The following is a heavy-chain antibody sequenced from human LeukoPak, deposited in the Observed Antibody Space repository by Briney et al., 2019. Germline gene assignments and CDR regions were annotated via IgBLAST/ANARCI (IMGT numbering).Heavy chain of an antibody. CDR2: MNQDGSEK. D-gene: IGHD3-16*01. Sequence: GGSLRLSCAASGFTFSESWMSWVRQAPGKGLEWVANMNQDGSEKDYVDSVKGRFTISRDNASESLYLQMSSLRAEDMAVYYCAPYTHWVAGDVWGNGTTVTVSS. V-gene: IGHV3-7*01. CDR1: GFTFSESW. CDR3: APYTHWVAGDV. J-gene: IGHJ6*04.